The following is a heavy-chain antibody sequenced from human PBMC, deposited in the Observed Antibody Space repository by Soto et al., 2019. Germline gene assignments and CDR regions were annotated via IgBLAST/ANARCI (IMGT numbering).Heavy chain of an antibody. J-gene: IGHJ6*02. V-gene: IGHV3-74*03. D-gene: IGHD2-21*01. Sequence: EVQLVESGGGLVQPGGSLRLSCAASGFTFRNYWMYWVRQAPGKGLVWVSRVNNDGTDTTHADSVQGRFTISRDNAENTLYLQMNSLRAEDTAVYYCARGGLHHALDVWGQGSTVTVS. CDR1: GFTFRNYW. CDR3: ARGGLHHALDV. CDR2: VNNDGTDT.